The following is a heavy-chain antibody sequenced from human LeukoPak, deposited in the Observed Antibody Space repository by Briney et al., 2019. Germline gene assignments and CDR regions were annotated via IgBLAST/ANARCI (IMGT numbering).Heavy chain of an antibody. CDR3: AKDRRAYDSSGYYFDY. Sequence: GGSLRLSCAASGFTFDDYAMHWVRQAPGKGLEWVSAISGSGGSTYYADSVKGRFTISRDNSKNTLYLQMNSLRAEDTAVYYCAKDRRAYDSSGYYFDYWGQGTLVTVSS. D-gene: IGHD3-22*01. J-gene: IGHJ4*02. CDR1: GFTFDDYA. V-gene: IGHV3-23*01. CDR2: ISGSGGST.